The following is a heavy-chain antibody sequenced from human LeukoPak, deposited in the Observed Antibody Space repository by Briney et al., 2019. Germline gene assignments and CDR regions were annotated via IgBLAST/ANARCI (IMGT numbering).Heavy chain of an antibody. CDR1: GFTFSSYA. CDR3: AKGRYSGSYYYYMDV. D-gene: IGHD1-26*01. CDR2: ISGSGGST. V-gene: IGHV3-23*01. Sequence: PGGSLRLSCAASGFTFSSYAMSWVRQAPGKGLEWVSGISGSGGSTYYADSVKGRFTISRGNSKNTLYLQMNSLRAEDTAVYYCAKGRYSGSYYYYMDVWGKGTTVTVSS. J-gene: IGHJ6*03.